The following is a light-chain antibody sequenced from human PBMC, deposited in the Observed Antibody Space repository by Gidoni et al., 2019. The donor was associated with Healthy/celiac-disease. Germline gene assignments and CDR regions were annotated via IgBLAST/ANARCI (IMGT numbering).Light chain of an antibody. CDR3: QQYNNWPPLYT. V-gene: IGKV3-15*01. CDR1: QSVSSN. J-gene: IGKJ2*01. CDR2: GAS. Sequence: EIVMTQSPATLSVSPGERATLSCRASQSVSSNVAWYQQKPGPAPRLLIYGASTRATGIPARFSGSGSGTEFTLTISILQSEDFAVYYCQQYNNWPPLYTFGQGTKLEIK.